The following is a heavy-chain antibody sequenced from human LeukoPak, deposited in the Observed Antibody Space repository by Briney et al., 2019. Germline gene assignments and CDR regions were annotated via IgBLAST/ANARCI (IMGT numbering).Heavy chain of an antibody. V-gene: IGHV3-48*01. CDR1: GFTFSSYS. CDR3: AKDSGMVRGLLGY. Sequence: GGSLRLSCAASGFTFSSYSMNWVRQAPGKGLEWVSYITSSSSTIYYADSVKGRFTISRDNSKDTLYLQMNSLRAEDTAVYYCAKDSGMVRGLLGYWGQGTLVTVSS. D-gene: IGHD3-10*01. CDR2: ITSSSSTI. J-gene: IGHJ4*02.